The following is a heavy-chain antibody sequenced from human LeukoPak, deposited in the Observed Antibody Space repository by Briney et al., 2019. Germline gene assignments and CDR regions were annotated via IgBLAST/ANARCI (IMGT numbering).Heavy chain of an antibody. V-gene: IGHV4-34*01. Sequence: SETLSLTCAVYGGSFSGYYWSWIRQPPGKGLEWIGEINHSGSSNYNPSLKSRVTISIDTSKNQFSLKLSSVTAADTAVYYCARRPQLASQAYIRRYYFDYWGQGTLVTVSS. CDR3: ARRPQLASQAYIRRYYFDY. CDR1: GGSFSGYY. D-gene: IGHD1-1*01. CDR2: INHSGSS. J-gene: IGHJ4*02.